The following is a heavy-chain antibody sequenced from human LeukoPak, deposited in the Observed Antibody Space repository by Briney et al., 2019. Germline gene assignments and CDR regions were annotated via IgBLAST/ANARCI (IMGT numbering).Heavy chain of an antibody. J-gene: IGHJ4*02. CDR1: GFTFSSYA. Sequence: GGSLRLSCAASGFTFSSYAMSWVRQAPGKGLEWVANIKQDGSEKYYVDSVKGRFTISRDNAKNSLYLQMNSLRAEDTAVYYCARTSWFGEYGYWGQGTLVTVSS. V-gene: IGHV3-7*01. D-gene: IGHD3-10*01. CDR3: ARTSWFGEYGY. CDR2: IKQDGSEK.